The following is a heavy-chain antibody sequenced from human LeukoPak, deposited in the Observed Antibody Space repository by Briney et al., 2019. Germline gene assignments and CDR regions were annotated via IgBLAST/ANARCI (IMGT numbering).Heavy chain of an antibody. CDR3: ARDRVSRRPPSSWFDP. V-gene: IGHV3-30-3*01. CDR1: GFTFSSYA. Sequence: PGGSLRLSCAASGFTFSSYAIHWVRQAPGKGLEWVAVISFDGNNKYYADSVKGRFTISRDNAKNTLYLQMNSLRAEDTAVYYCARDRVSRRPPSSWFDPWGQGTLVTVSS. J-gene: IGHJ5*02. D-gene: IGHD3-10*01. CDR2: ISFDGNNK.